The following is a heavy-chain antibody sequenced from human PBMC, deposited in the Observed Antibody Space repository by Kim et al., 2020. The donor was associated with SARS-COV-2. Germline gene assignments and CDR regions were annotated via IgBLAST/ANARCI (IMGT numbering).Heavy chain of an antibody. CDR1: GGSISSGGYY. Sequence: SETLSLTCTVSGGSISSGGYYWSWIRQHPGKGLEWIGYIYYSGSTYYNPSLKSRVTISVDTSKNQFSLKLSSVTAADTAVYYCAREIRNARPSSGHQWRYFDYWGQGTLVTVSS. CDR2: IYYSGST. J-gene: IGHJ4*02. D-gene: IGHD3-22*01. V-gene: IGHV4-31*03. CDR3: AREIRNARPSSGHQWRYFDY.